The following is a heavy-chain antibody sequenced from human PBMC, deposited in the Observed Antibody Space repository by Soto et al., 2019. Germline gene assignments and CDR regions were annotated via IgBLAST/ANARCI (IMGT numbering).Heavy chain of an antibody. V-gene: IGHV1-69*14. Sequence: QVQLVQSGAEVKKPGSSVKVSCKASGGTFSSYAISWVRQAPGQGLEWMGGIIPIFGTANYAQKFQGRVTMTADKSTSTAYMELRSLRAEDTAVYYCASSPPPTVTMYSRYFDLWGRGTLVTVSS. J-gene: IGHJ2*01. CDR1: GGTFSSYA. D-gene: IGHD4-17*01. CDR2: IIPIFGTA. CDR3: ASSPPPTVTMYSRYFDL.